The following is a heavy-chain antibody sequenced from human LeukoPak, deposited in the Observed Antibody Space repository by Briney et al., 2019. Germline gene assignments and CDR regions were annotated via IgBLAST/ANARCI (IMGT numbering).Heavy chain of an antibody. Sequence: ASVKVSCKASGYTFTSYAMNWVRQAPGQGLEWMGWINTNTGNPTYAQGFTGRFVFSLDTSVSTAYLQISSLKAEDTAVYYCARYPIYNWNSRAPFDYWGQGTLVTVSS. V-gene: IGHV7-4-1*02. J-gene: IGHJ4*02. CDR2: INTNTGNP. CDR1: GYTFTSYA. CDR3: ARYPIYNWNSRAPFDY. D-gene: IGHD1-20*01.